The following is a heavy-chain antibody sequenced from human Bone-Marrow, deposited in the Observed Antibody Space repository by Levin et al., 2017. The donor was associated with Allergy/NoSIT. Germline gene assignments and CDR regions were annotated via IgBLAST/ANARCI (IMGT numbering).Heavy chain of an antibody. CDR1: GFIFADYA. Sequence: GGSLRLSCTISGFIFADYAMNWVRQAPGKGLEWVSSISGSDDSPYYTDSVKGRLTISRDNSKNTIYLQMNSLRAADTAVYYCAKVRRGLDAFDIWGQGTMVTVSS. CDR3: AKVRRGLDAFDI. V-gene: IGHV3-23*01. D-gene: IGHD3/OR15-3a*01. J-gene: IGHJ3*02. CDR2: ISGSDDSP.